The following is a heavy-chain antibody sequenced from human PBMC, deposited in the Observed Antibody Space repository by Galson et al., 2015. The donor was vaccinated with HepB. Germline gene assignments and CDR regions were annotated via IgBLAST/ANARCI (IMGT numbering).Heavy chain of an antibody. V-gene: IGHV1-46*04. J-gene: IGHJ4*02. Sequence: SVKVSCKASGYTFTSYYMHWVRQAPGQGLEWMGIINPSGGSTSYAQKLQGRVTMTRDTSTSTVYMELSSLRSEDTAVYYCARGSGGYGGKGGVDYWGQGTLVTVSS. CDR2: INPSGGST. CDR3: ARGSGGYGGKGGVDY. CDR1: GYTFTSYY. D-gene: IGHD4-23*01.